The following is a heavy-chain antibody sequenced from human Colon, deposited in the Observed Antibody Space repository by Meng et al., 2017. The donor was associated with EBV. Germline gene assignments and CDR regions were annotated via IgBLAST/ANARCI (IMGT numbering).Heavy chain of an antibody. CDR3: ARETLGYCSSTSCYIGPPDY. V-gene: IGHV7-4-1*02. J-gene: IGHJ4*02. Sequence: VQLCQSRSELKKPGASVKVSCKASGYTFTSYAMNWVRQAPGQGLEWMGWINTNTGNPTYAQGFTGRFVFSLDTSVSTAYLQISSLKAEDTAVYYCARETLGYCSSTSCYIGPPDYWGQGTLVTVSS. CDR2: INTNTGNP. CDR1: GYTFTSYA. D-gene: IGHD2-2*01.